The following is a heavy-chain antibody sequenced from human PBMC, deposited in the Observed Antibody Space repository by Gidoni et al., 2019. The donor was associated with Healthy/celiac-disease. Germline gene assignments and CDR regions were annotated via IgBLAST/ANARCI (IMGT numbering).Heavy chain of an antibody. CDR2: SNPNSGGT. Sequence: QVQLVQSGAEVKKPGASVKVSCKASGYTFTGYYLHWVRQAPGQGLEWMGWSNPNSGGTNYAQKFQGRVTMTRDTSSSTAYMELSRLRSDDTAVYYCARGTYDFWSGYYRWGHGTLVTVSS. CDR3: ARGTYDFWSGYYR. CDR1: GYTFTGYY. D-gene: IGHD3-3*01. V-gene: IGHV1-2*02. J-gene: IGHJ4*01.